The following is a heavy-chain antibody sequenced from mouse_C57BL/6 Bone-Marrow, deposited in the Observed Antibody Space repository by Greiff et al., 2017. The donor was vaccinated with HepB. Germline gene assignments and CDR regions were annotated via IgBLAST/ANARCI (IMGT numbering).Heavy chain of an antibody. Sequence: QVQLQQPGAELVKPGASVKMSCKASGYTFTSYWITWVKQRPGQGLEWIGDIYPGSGSTNYNEKFKSKATLTVDTSSSTAYMQLSSLTSEDSAVYYCARNFYYGSSNAMDYWGQGTSVTVSS. J-gene: IGHJ4*01. D-gene: IGHD1-1*01. CDR2: IYPGSGST. V-gene: IGHV1-55*01. CDR1: GYTFTSYW. CDR3: ARNFYYGSSNAMDY.